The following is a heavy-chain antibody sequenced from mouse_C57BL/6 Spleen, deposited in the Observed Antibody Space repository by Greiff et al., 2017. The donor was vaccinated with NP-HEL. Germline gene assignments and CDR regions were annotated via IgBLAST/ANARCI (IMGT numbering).Heavy chain of an antibody. V-gene: IGHV1-63*01. CDR2: IYPGGGYT. CDR1: GYTFTNYW. CDR3: ARKGGYDWFAY. Sequence: VQLQQSGAELVRPGTSVKMSCKASGYTFTNYWIGWAKQRPGHGLEWIGDIYPGGGYTNYNEKFKGKATLTADKSSSTAYMQFSSLTSEDSAIYYCARKGGYDWFAYWGQGTLVTVSA. J-gene: IGHJ3*01. D-gene: IGHD2-2*01.